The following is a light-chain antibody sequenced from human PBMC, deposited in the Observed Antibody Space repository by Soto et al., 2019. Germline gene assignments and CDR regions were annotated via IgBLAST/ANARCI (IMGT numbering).Light chain of an antibody. CDR1: QRISSH. V-gene: IGKV1-39*01. Sequence: IQMTQSPSSLSASVGDRVTIPCRASQRISSHLNWYQQKPGKAPNLLIYGASSLQSGVPSRFSGSGFGTDFTLIISSLQPEDFATYYCQQSYSSPNNFGPGTKVDI. CDR2: GAS. CDR3: QQSYSSPNN. J-gene: IGKJ3*01.